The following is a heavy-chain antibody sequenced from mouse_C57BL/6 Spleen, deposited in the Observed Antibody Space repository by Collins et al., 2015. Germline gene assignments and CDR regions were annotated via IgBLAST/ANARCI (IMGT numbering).Heavy chain of an antibody. V-gene: IGHV14-4*01. J-gene: IGHJ3*01. Sequence: EVQLQQSGAELVRPGASVKLSCTASGFNIKDDYMHWVKQRPEQGLEWIGWIDPENGDTEYASKFQGKATITADTSSNTAYLQLSSLTSEDTAVYYCTNPSITTVVPNWFAYWGQGTLVTVSA. D-gene: IGHD1-1*01. CDR1: GFNIKDDY. CDR3: TNPSITTVVPNWFAY. CDR2: IDPENGDT.